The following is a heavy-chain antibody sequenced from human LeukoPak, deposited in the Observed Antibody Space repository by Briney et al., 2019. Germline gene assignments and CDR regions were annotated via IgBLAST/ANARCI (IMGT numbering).Heavy chain of an antibody. CDR3: ARREEPPSYITDY. D-gene: IGHD1-14*01. V-gene: IGHV1-2*02. CDR2: INPNSGGT. CDR1: GYSFTAYY. Sequence: GASVKVSCKASGYSFTAYYIHWVRQAPGQGLEWMGWINPNSGGTNYAQRFQGRVTMTRDTSISTAYMELRSLRSDDTAVYYCARREEPPSYITDYWGQGTLVTVSS. J-gene: IGHJ4*02.